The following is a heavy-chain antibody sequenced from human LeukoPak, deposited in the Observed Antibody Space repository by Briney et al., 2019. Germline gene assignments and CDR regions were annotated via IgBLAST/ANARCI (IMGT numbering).Heavy chain of an antibody. D-gene: IGHD1-26*01. CDR2: ITSSGSPI. CDR1: GFTFSTYE. J-gene: IGHJ3*02. Sequence: GGSLRLSCAASGFTFSTYEMNWVSQAPGKGLEWISFITSSGSPIYYADSVKGRFTISRDNARNSLYLQMKSLTPEDTAIYYCARCPYSGRSFDIWGQGTMVTVSS. CDR3: ARCPYSGRSFDI. V-gene: IGHV3-48*03.